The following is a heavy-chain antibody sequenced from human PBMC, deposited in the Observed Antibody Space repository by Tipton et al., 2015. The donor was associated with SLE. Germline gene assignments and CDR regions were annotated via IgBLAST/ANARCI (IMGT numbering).Heavy chain of an antibody. V-gene: IGHV4-59*11. Sequence: TLSLTCTVSGGSISSHYWSWIRQPPGKGLEWIGYIYYSGSTNYNPSLKSRVTISVDTSKNQFSLKLSSVTAADTAVYYCARDSAVTIFGVDYYYGMDVWGQGTTVTVSS. CDR3: ARDSAVTIFGVDYYYGMDV. D-gene: IGHD3-3*01. J-gene: IGHJ6*02. CDR1: GGSISSHY. CDR2: IYYSGST.